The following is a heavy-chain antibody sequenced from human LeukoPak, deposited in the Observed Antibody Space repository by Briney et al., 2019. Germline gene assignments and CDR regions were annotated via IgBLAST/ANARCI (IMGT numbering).Heavy chain of an antibody. CDR1: GGSISSYY. D-gene: IGHD3-10*01. J-gene: IGHJ4*02. CDR3: ARASTGSFYYFDY. Sequence: SETLSLTCTVSGGSISSYYWSWIRQPPGKGLEWIGYIYYSGSTNYNPSLKSRVTMSVDTSKNQFSLKLSSVTAADTAVYYCARASTGSFYYFDYWGQGTLVTVSS. CDR2: IYYSGST. V-gene: IGHV4-59*08.